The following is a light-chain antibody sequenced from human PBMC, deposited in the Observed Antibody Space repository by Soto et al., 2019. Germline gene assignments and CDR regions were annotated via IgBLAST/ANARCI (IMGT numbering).Light chain of an antibody. J-gene: IGKJ2*01. CDR3: QQRSNWPPYT. V-gene: IGKV3-15*01. Sequence: EIAMTQSPATLSVSPGERATLSCRASQSVSSNLAWYQQKPGQAPRLLIYGASTRATGISARFSGSGSGTEFTLTISSLQSEDLAVYYCQQRSNWPPYTFGQGTKLEIK. CDR2: GAS. CDR1: QSVSSN.